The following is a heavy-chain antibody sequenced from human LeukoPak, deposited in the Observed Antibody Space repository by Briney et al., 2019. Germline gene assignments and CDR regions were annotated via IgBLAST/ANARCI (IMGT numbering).Heavy chain of an antibody. J-gene: IGHJ4*02. Sequence: QPGGSLRLSCAASGFTVSSNYMSWVRQAPGKGLEWVSVIYSGGSTYYADSVKGRFTISRDNSKNTLYLQMNSLRAEDTAVYYCARGMVRGVIDFLDYWGQGTLDTVSS. V-gene: IGHV3-66*02. CDR1: GFTVSSNY. CDR2: IYSGGST. D-gene: IGHD3-10*01. CDR3: ARGMVRGVIDFLDY.